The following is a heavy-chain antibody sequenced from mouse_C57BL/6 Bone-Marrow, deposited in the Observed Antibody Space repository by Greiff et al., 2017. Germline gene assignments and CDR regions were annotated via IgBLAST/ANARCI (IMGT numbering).Heavy chain of an antibody. J-gene: IGHJ1*03. CDR3: TRPLITTVVATSDV. V-gene: IGHV1-5*01. CDR2: LYTGNSDT. Sequence: EVQLQQSGTVLARPGASVQMSCKTSGYTFTSYWMHWVKQRPGQGLAWIGALYTGNSDTSYNQKFKGKAKLTAVTSASTAYMELSSLTNEDSAVYDCTRPLITTVVATSDVWGTGTTVTVSS. CDR1: GYTFTSYW. D-gene: IGHD1-1*01.